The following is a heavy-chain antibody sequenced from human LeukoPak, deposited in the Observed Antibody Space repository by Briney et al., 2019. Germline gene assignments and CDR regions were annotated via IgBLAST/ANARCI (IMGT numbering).Heavy chain of an antibody. CDR1: VGSISSYY. J-gene: IGHJ4*02. D-gene: IGHD1-26*01. Sequence: SETLSLTCTVSVGSISSYYWSWIRQPPGKGLEWIGYIYHSGTTNYNPSLKSRVTISVDTSKSQFSLKLSSVTAADTAIYYCARNIVGPRQVDYWGQGTLVTVSS. CDR2: IYHSGTT. CDR3: ARNIVGPRQVDY. V-gene: IGHV4-59*01.